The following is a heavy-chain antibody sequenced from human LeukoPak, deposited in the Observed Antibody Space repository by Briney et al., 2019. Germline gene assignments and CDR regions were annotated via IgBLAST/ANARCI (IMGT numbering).Heavy chain of an antibody. J-gene: IGHJ4*02. CDR3: AKEIFGVVIPLDY. CDR2: IKEDGTEK. V-gene: IGHV3-7*03. Sequence: GGSLRLSCAGSGFTFSDFWMTWVRQTPGKGLEWVANIKEDGTEKNLVDSVKGRFTISRDNSKNTLYLQMNSLRAEDTAVYYCAKEIFGVVIPLDYWGQGTLVTVSS. CDR1: GFTFSDFW. D-gene: IGHD3-3*01.